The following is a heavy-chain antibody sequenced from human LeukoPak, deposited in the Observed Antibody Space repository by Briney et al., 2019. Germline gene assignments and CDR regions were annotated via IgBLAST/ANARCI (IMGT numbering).Heavy chain of an antibody. CDR2: VKSDGRDT. V-gene: IGHV3-74*01. CDR3: TTGIGNYYYY. CDR1: GSTFSRYW. Sequence: PGGSLRLSCAASGSTFSRYWMHWVRQAPGKGRVWGSRVKSDGRDTIYADAVKGRFTISRDNAKNTLYLQMDSLRAEDTAVYYCTTGIGNYYYYWGQGTLVTVAS. J-gene: IGHJ4*02. D-gene: IGHD3-10*01.